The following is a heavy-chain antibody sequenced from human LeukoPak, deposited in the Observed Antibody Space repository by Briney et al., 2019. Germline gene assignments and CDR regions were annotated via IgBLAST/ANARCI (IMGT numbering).Heavy chain of an antibody. D-gene: IGHD3-10*01. V-gene: IGHV3-23*01. CDR1: GFTFSNYA. CDR2: ISGSGGGT. J-gene: IGHJ4*02. Sequence: GGSLRLSCAGSGFTFSNYAMSWVRQAPGQGLEWVSTISGSGGGTYYADSVKGRFTLSRDNSMNTLYLQMNSLRAEDTAVYYCAKDVESGRSADYWGQGTLVTVSS. CDR3: AKDVESGRSADY.